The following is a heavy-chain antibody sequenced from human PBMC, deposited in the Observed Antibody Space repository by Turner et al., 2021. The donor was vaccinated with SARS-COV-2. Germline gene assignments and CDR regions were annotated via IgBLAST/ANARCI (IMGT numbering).Heavy chain of an antibody. D-gene: IGHD3-3*01. CDR2: FDSRGNS. CDR1: GDSISSTPHH. CDR3: ARHVVRDHHDASGYYYVEENWFDR. J-gene: IGHJ5*02. V-gene: IGHV4-39*01. Sequence: QLQLQESGPGLVKPWETLSLTCFVPGDSISSTPHHWGWIRQHLGQALEWIAPFDSRGNSHYNPSLNSRVTLSVDTAKNHLSLELTSVTAADTAVYYCARHVVRDHHDASGYYYVEENWFDRWGQGTLVTVSS.